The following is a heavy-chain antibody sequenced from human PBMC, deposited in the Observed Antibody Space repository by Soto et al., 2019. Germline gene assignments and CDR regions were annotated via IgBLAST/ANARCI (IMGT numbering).Heavy chain of an antibody. J-gene: IGHJ4*02. V-gene: IGHV3-48*02. D-gene: IGHD6-19*01. CDR3: ARFFGSGFDY. Sequence: EVQLVESGGGLVQPGGSLRLSCVASGFTFSTDSINWVRQAPGKGLEWVAHISTSGATRYYGDSVKGRFTISRDNAKTSLYLQMDSLRNEDTAVYYCARFFGSGFDYWGQGTLVTVSS. CDR2: ISTSGATR. CDR1: GFTFSTDS.